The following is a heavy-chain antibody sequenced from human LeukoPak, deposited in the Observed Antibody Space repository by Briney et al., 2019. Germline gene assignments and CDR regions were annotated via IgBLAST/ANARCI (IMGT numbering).Heavy chain of an antibody. V-gene: IGHV3-23*01. J-gene: IGHJ4*02. CDR1: VFTFSNYA. CDR3: AKDMGSRATNFDC. D-gene: IGHD1-26*01. Sequence: GGSLRLSCAPSVFTFSNYAISRVPQAPGKGREWVSSISPSNISSYYADSVRGRFTISRDNSKNTLYLQINSLRAEDTAVYYCAKDMGSRATNFDCWGQGTLVSVSS. CDR2: ISPSNISS.